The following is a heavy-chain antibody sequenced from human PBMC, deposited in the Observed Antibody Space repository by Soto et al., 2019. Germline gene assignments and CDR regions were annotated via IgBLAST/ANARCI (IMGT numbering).Heavy chain of an antibody. CDR3: ATQGGSPLYGYLDY. V-gene: IGHV1-69*13. D-gene: IGHD3-10*01. CDR2: IIPIFGTT. CDR1: GGTFSSYA. Sequence: SVKVSGKASGGTFSSYAISWVRQAPGQGLEWMGGIIPIFGTTNYAQKFQGRVTINADESTSTAYMELSSLSSEDTAVYFCATQGGSPLYGYLDYWGQGTLVTVSS. J-gene: IGHJ4*02.